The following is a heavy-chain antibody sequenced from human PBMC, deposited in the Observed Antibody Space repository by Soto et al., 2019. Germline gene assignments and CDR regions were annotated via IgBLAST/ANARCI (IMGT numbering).Heavy chain of an antibody. J-gene: IGHJ3*02. D-gene: IGHD5-18*01. CDR3: ARGDTPMITGMDSFDI. CDR1: GFTFSRSW. CDR2: IKQDGTEK. V-gene: IGHV3-7*01. Sequence: GGSLRLFSEDSGFTFSRSWMNWVRQAPGKGLEWVANIKQDGTEKNYVDSVKGRFTISRDNAKNSLYLQMDSLRAEDTAVYFCARGDTPMITGMDSFDIWGHGT.